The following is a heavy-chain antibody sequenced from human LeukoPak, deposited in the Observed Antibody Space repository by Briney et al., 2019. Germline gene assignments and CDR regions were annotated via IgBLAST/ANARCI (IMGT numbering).Heavy chain of an antibody. CDR1: GYTFTSYG. D-gene: IGHD2-2*02. Sequence: ASVKVSCKASGYTFTSYGISWVRQAPGQGLEWIGWISAYNGNTNYAQKLQGRVTMTTDTSTSTAYMELRSLRSDDTAVYYCARDVYCSSTSCYTSWFDPWGQGTLVTVSS. CDR3: ARDVYCSSTSCYTSWFDP. CDR2: ISAYNGNT. J-gene: IGHJ5*02. V-gene: IGHV1-18*01.